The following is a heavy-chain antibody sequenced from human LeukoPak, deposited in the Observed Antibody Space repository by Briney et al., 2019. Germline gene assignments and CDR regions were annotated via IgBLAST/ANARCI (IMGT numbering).Heavy chain of an antibody. J-gene: IGHJ1*01. CDR1: GGSFSGYY. D-gene: IGHD2-15*01. CDR3: ARYCSGGSCYGYFQH. CDR2: INHSGST. Sequence: SETLSLTCAVYGGSFSGYYWSWIRQPPGKGLEWIGEINHSGSTNYNPSLKSRVTISVDTSKNQFSLKLSSVTGADTAVYYCARYCSGGSCYGYFQHWGQGTLVTVSS. V-gene: IGHV4-34*01.